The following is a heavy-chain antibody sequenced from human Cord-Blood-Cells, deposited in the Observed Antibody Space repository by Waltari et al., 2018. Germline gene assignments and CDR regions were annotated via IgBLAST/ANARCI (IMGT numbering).Heavy chain of an antibody. D-gene: IGHD3-3*01. Sequence: QVQLQESGPGLVKPSETLSLTCTVSGGSISSYYWSLIRQPPGKGLEWIGYIYYSGSTNYNPSLKSRVTISVDTSKNQFSLKLSSVTAADTAVYYCARHEGSYDFWSGYDYWGQGTLVTVSS. CDR1: GGSISSYY. CDR3: ARHEGSYDFWSGYDY. V-gene: IGHV4-59*08. CDR2: IYYSGST. J-gene: IGHJ4*02.